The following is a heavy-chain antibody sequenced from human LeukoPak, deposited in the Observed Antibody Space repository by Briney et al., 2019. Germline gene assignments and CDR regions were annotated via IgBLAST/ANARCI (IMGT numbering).Heavy chain of an antibody. CDR3: ARRHYDYVWGSYRPKGGFDP. CDR1: GYTFTSHD. D-gene: IGHD3-16*02. CDR2: MNPNSGNT. V-gene: IGHV1-8*03. J-gene: IGHJ5*02. Sequence: ASVKVSCKASGYTFTSHDINWVRQATGQGLEWMGWMNPNSGNTGYAQKFQGRVTITRNTSISTAYMELSSLRSEDTAVYYCARRHYDYVWGSYRPKGGFDPWGQGTLVTVSS.